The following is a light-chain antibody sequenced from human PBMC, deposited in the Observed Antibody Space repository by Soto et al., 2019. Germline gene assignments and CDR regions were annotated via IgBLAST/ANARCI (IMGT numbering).Light chain of an antibody. CDR3: QQYGTPLFT. Sequence: IVLTQSPGTLSLSPGERATLSRGASQSVTNNFLAWYQQKPGQAPRLLIYGASSRATGVPDRSSGSGSGTDFTLTISRLEPGDFAVYYCQQYGTPLFTFGPGTKVDIK. CDR2: GAS. J-gene: IGKJ3*01. V-gene: IGKV3-20*01. CDR1: QSVTNNF.